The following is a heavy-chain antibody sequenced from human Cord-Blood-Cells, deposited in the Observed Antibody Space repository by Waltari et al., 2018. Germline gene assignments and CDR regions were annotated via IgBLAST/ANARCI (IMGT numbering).Heavy chain of an antibody. J-gene: IGHJ4*02. D-gene: IGHD3-10*01. V-gene: IGHV1-24*01. CDR2: FEHEDGET. Sequence: QVQLVQSGAEVKKPGASVKVSCKVSGYTLTELSMHWVRQAPGKGLEGMGGFEHEDGETIYAQKFHGRVTMTEDTSTDTAYMELSSLRSEDTAVYYCATVFPSNYYGSGSYYNFDYWGQGTLVTVSS. CDR1: GYTLTELS. CDR3: ATVFPSNYYGSGSYYNFDY.